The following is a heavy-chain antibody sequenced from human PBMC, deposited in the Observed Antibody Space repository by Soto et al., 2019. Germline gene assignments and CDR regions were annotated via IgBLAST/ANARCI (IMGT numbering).Heavy chain of an antibody. CDR2: IYYSGST. J-gene: IGHJ5*02. CDR3: AGYCSGGSCYSNWFDP. Sequence: LSLTCTVSGGSISSSSYYWGWIRQPPGKGLEWIGSIYYSGSTYYNPSLKSRVTISVDTSKNQFSLKLSSVTAADTAVYYCAGYCSGGSCYSNWFDPWGQGTLVTVSS. CDR1: GGSISSSSYY. D-gene: IGHD2-15*01. V-gene: IGHV4-39*01.